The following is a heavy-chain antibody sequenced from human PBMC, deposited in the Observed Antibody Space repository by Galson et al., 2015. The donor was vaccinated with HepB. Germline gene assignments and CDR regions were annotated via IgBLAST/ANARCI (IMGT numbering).Heavy chain of an antibody. CDR1: GYTFANHY. V-gene: IGHV1-46*01. Sequence: SVKVSCKASGYTFANHYIHWVRQGPGQGLQWMGIMNPNSGSATYTEKFQGRITMTRDTSTSTVYLQLSSLRSDDTATYYCARDVMIRGDNYFDYWGQGSLVIVSS. D-gene: IGHD3-10*01. CDR3: ARDVMIRGDNYFDY. J-gene: IGHJ4*02. CDR2: MNPNSGSA.